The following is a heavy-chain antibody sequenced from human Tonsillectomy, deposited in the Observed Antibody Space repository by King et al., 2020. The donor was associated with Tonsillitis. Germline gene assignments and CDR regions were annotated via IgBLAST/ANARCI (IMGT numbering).Heavy chain of an antibody. CDR3: ARSQLLPPDY. CDR2: ISSSGSAI. CDR1: GFTFSDYY. Sequence: VQLVESGGGLVKPGGSLRLSCAASGFTFSDYYMVWIRQAPGKGLEWLSYISSSGSAIFYADSVQGRLTISRDNAKNSLFLQMNSLRAEDTAVYYCARSQLLPPDYWGQGTLVTVSS. D-gene: IGHD2-21*01. J-gene: IGHJ4*02. V-gene: IGHV3-11*01.